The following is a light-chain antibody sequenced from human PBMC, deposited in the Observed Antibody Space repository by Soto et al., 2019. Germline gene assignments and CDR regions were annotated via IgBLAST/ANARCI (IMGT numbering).Light chain of an antibody. J-gene: IGKJ5*01. CDR2: DAS. CDR3: QQRSNGPSIT. CDR1: QSVSSY. V-gene: IGKV3-11*01. Sequence: EIVLTQSPATLSLSPGERATLSCRASQSVSSYLAWYQQKPGQAPRLLIYDASNRATGIPARFSGSGSGTDFTLTISSLEPEDFAVYYCQQRSNGPSITFAQGTRLAIK.